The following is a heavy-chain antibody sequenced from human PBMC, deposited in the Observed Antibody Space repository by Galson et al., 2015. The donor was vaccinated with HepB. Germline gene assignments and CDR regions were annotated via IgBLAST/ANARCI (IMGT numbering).Heavy chain of an antibody. Sequence: SLRLSCAASGFTFGDYAMSWVRQAPGKGLEWVGFIRSKAYGGTTEYAASVKGRFTISRDDSKSIAYLQMNSLKTEDTAVYYCTRDFGPLPYYYDSSGYWYAFDIWGQGTMVTVSS. D-gene: IGHD3-22*01. CDR2: IRSKAYGGTT. CDR1: GFTFGDYA. CDR3: TRDFGPLPYYYDSSGYWYAFDI. J-gene: IGHJ3*02. V-gene: IGHV3-49*04.